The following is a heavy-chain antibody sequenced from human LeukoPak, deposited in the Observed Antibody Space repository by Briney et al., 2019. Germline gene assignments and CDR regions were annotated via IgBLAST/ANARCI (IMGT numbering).Heavy chain of an antibody. V-gene: IGHV3-23*01. J-gene: IGHJ4*02. CDR3: ARGGFCGGDCYSRSLDY. CDR2: INCSGGST. Sequence: QSGGSLRLSCAASGYTLRIYGIRCGPQAPGEGVEWVSPINCSGGSTHHADSVRGRFTISRDNSKNTLYLQMNSRRAGDTAVYYCARGGFCGGDCYSRSLDYWGKGTLVTVSS. CDR1: GYTLRIYG. D-gene: IGHD2-21*02.